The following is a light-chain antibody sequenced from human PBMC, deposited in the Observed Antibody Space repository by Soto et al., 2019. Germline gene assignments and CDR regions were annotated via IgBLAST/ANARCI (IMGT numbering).Light chain of an antibody. CDR3: AVWDDSLSAYV. V-gene: IGLV1-47*02. CDR1: SSNIGINY. J-gene: IGLJ1*01. Sequence: QSVLTQPPSASGTPGQRVTISCSGSSSNIGINYVYWYQQRPGTAPKLLIYTNDQRPSGAPDRFSGSKSGTSASLAISGLRSEDEGDYYCAVWDDSLSAYVFGTGTKVTVL. CDR2: TND.